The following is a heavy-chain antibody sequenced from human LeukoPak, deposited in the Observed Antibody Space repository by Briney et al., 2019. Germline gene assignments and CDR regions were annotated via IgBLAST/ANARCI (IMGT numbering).Heavy chain of an antibody. D-gene: IGHD1-26*01. CDR3: ACTSGGGSAGWFDT. CDR2: IYYSGGT. V-gene: IGHV4-59*08. CDR1: GGSISRYY. Sequence: SETLSLTCTVSGGSISRYYWSWIRQPPGKGLEWVGYIYYSGGTNYNPSLKSRVTISIDTSKNQFSLKPSSVTAADTAVYYCACTSGGGSAGWFDTWGQGTLVTVSS. J-gene: IGHJ5*02.